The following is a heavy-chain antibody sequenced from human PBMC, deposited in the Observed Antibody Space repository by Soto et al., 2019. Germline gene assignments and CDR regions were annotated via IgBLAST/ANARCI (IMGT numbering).Heavy chain of an antibody. CDR1: GFSLSTSGVG. J-gene: IGHJ5*02. V-gene: IGHV2-5*02. CDR3: AHRHFEAVTAHYWFDP. D-gene: IGHD2-21*02. CDR2: IYWDDDK. Sequence: QITLKESGPTLVKPTQTLTLTCTFSGFSLSTSGVGVGWIRQPPGKALEWLALIYWDDDKRYSPSLKSRLTITKDTSKNQVVLTMTNMDPVDTATYYCAHRHFEAVTAHYWFDPWGQGTLVTVSS.